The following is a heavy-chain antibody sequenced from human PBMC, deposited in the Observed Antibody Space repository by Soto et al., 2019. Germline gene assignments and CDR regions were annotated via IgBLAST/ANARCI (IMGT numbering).Heavy chain of an antibody. D-gene: IGHD3-10*01. CDR1: GGSISSSSYY. V-gene: IGHV4-39*01. CDR3: GGTMVRVRGVDY. J-gene: IGHJ4*02. Sequence: SETLSLTCTVSGGSISSSSYYWGWIRQPPGKGLEWIGSIYYSGSTYYNPSLKSRVTISVDTSKNQFSLKLSSVTAADTAVYYCGGTMVRVRGVDYWGQGTLVTVSS. CDR2: IYYSGST.